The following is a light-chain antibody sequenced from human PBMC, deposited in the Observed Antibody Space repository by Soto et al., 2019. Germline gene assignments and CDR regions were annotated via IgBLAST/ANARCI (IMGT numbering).Light chain of an antibody. CDR2: DAS. J-gene: IGKJ3*01. V-gene: IGKV3-11*01. Sequence: EIVLTQSPATLSLSPGERATLSCKTSQSVDSSYLAWYQQRPGQAPRLLIYDASTRATGIPARFSGSGSGTDFTLSISSLEPEDFAVYYCQQRSNWPGTF. CDR1: QSVDSSY. CDR3: QQRSNWPGT.